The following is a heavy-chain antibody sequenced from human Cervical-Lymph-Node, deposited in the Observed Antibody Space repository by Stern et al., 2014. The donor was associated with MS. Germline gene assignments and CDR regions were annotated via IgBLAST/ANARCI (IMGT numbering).Heavy chain of an antibody. CDR1: GYDFTGFF. CDR3: AREATRIIVGIDY. D-gene: IGHD2/OR15-2a*01. V-gene: IGHV1-2*06. J-gene: IGHJ4*02. CDR2: LNPNSDDP. Sequence: VHLVESGAKMERPGASVRVSCKASGYDFTGFFIHWVRQVPGQGLEWMGRLNPNSDDPTYAQNFQDRVTLTSDTSNGTAYLELSRLTSADTAVYYCAREATRIIVGIDYWGQGTPVTVSS.